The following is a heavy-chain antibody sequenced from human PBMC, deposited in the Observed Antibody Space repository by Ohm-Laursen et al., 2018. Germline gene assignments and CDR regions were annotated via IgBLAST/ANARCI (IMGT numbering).Heavy chain of an antibody. CDR1: GGSMFGFY. CDR3: ARRDVAIAVVTFDP. CDR2: MYYNGRT. D-gene: IGHD6-19*01. Sequence: SETLSLTCNVTGGSMFGFYWSWIRQPPGKGLEWIGYMYYNGRTNYNPSLKSRVTISVDTSKNQFSLKLSSVTAADTAVYYCARRDVAIAVVTFDPWGQGILVTVSS. J-gene: IGHJ5*02. V-gene: IGHV4-59*01.